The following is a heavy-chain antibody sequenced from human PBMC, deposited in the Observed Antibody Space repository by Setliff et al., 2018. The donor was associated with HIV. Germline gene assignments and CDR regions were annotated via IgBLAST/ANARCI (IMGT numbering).Heavy chain of an antibody. J-gene: IGHJ4*01. CDR3: ASLLVFPAGGLFDF. Sequence: SSETLSLTCAVYGGSFSGHFWTLIRQPPGKGLEWIGNINPNGDTNYNYISSMKGRLTLSLDTSKNQFSLTLRSVTAAGTAVYYCASLLVFPAGGLFDFWGHGNLVTVSS. CDR2: INPNGDT. D-gene: IGHD1-26*01. CDR1: GGSFSGHF. V-gene: IGHV4-34*01.